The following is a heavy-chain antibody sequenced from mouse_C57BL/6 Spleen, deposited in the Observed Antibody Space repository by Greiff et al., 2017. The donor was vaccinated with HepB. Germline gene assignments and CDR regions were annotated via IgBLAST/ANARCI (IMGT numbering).Heavy chain of an antibody. D-gene: IGHD1-1*01. J-gene: IGHJ4*01. V-gene: IGHV1-5*01. Sequence: EVQGVESGTVLARPGASVKMSCKTSGYTFTSYWMHWVKQRPGQGLEWIGAIYPGNSDTSYNQKFKGKAKLTAVTSASTAYMELSSLTNEDSAVYYCTRGYYGSSLRLYAMDYWGQGTSVTVSS. CDR1: GYTFTSYW. CDR2: IYPGNSDT. CDR3: TRGYYGSSLRLYAMDY.